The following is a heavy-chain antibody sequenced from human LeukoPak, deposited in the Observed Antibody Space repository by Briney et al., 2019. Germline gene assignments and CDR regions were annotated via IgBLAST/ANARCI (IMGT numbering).Heavy chain of an antibody. CDR1: GFTVSSNY. V-gene: IGHV3-53*01. CDR3: ARGETRGPVTGFDC. Sequence: GGSLRLSCAASGFTVSSNYMSWVRQAPGKGLEWVSVIYSGGSTYYADSVKGRFTISRDNSKNTLYLQMNGLRAEDTAVYYCARGETRGPVTGFDCWGQGTLVTVSS. CDR2: IYSGGST. J-gene: IGHJ4*02. D-gene: IGHD2-21*02.